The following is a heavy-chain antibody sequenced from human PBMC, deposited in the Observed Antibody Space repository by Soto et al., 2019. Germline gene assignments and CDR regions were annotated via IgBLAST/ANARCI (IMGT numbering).Heavy chain of an antibody. V-gene: IGHV3-30*18. J-gene: IGHJ6*02. CDR3: AKDLGLLWFGELSYGMDV. CDR2: ISYDGSNK. Sequence: GGSLRLSCAASGFTFSSYGMHWVRQAPGKGLEWVAVISYDGSNKYYADSVKGRFTISRDNSKNTLYLQMNSLRAEDTAVYSCAKDLGLLWFGELSYGMDVWGQGTTVTVSS. D-gene: IGHD3-10*01. CDR1: GFTFSSYG.